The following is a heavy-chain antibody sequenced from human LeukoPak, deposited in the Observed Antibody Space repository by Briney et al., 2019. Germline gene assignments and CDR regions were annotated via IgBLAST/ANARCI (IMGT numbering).Heavy chain of an antibody. D-gene: IGHD3-10*01. CDR1: GFTFSSYG. CDR2: IWYDGSNR. J-gene: IGHJ6*02. Sequence: GGSLRLSCAASGFTFSSYGMHWGRQAPGKGLEWVAVIWYDGSNRYYVDSVMGRFTISRDNSKNMLYLQVSSLRAEDTAVYYCARANYGSGSNYYYGLDVWGQGTTVTVSS. CDR3: ARANYGSGSNYYYGLDV. V-gene: IGHV3-33*01.